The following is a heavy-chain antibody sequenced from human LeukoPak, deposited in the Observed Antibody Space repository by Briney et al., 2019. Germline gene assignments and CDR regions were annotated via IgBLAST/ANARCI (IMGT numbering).Heavy chain of an antibody. CDR1: GGSISSYY. J-gene: IGHJ2*01. Sequence: PSETLSLTCTVSGGSISSYYWSWIRQPPGKGLEWIGYIYYSRSTNYNPSLKSRVTISVDTSKNQFSLKLSSVTAADTAVYYCARAPFLYDFWSGTPRNWYFDLWGRGTLVTVSS. CDR2: IYYSRST. D-gene: IGHD3-3*01. CDR3: ARAPFLYDFWSGTPRNWYFDL. V-gene: IGHV4-59*01.